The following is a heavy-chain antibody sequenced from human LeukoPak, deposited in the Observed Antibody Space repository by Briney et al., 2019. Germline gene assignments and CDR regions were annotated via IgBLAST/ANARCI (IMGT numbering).Heavy chain of an antibody. Sequence: SETLSLTCTVSGGSISSYYWSWIRQPAGKGLEWIGRIYTSGSTNYNPSLKSRVTISLDTSKNQFSLKLSPVTAADTAVYYCARAGYCSGGSCYSRGHWFDPWGQGTLVTVSS. V-gene: IGHV4-4*07. D-gene: IGHD2-15*01. CDR1: GGSISSYY. CDR2: IYTSGST. CDR3: ARAGYCSGGSCYSRGHWFDP. J-gene: IGHJ5*02.